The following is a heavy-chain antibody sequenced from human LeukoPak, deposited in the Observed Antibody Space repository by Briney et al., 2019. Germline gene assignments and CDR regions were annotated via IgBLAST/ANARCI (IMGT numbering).Heavy chain of an antibody. CDR2: VYYSGNT. V-gene: IGHV4-59*01. CDR1: GGSISGYY. CDR3: ARGEYEDLVDN. J-gene: IGHJ4*02. D-gene: IGHD1-26*01. Sequence: SETLSLTCTVSGGSISGYYWSWIRQSPGRGLEWIGYVYYSGNTNYSPSLKSRLTISLDTAKNQFSLKLSSVTSADTAVYYCARGEYEDLVDNWGQGTLVTVSS.